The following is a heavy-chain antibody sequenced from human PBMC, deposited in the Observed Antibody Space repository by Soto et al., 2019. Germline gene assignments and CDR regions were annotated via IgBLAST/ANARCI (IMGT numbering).Heavy chain of an antibody. CDR3: ATSNEWTGLFHY. V-gene: IGHV3-53*01. CDR2: IYSDDNT. CDR1: GFTVSTNS. J-gene: IGHJ4*02. Sequence: EVHLVESGGDLIQPGGSLRLSCSVSGFTVSTNSMSWVRQAPGRGLEWVSLIYSDDNTRYADSVKGRFTISRDVSKDTLYLQMNTLRAEDTAVYYCATSNEWTGLFHYWGQGTLVTVSS. D-gene: IGHD2-8*01.